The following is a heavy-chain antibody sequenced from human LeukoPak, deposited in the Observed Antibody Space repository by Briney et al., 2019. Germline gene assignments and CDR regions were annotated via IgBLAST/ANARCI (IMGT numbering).Heavy chain of an antibody. D-gene: IGHD2-21*01. CDR3: ARDGPGVVIATPYFDY. Sequence: PSETLSLTCTVSGGSISSYYWSWIRRPAGKGLEWIGRIYTSGSTNYNPSLKSRVTMSVGTSKNQFSLKLSSVTAADTAVYYCARDGPGVVIATPYFDYWGQGTLVTVSS. V-gene: IGHV4-4*07. CDR1: GGSISSYY. J-gene: IGHJ4*02. CDR2: IYTSGST.